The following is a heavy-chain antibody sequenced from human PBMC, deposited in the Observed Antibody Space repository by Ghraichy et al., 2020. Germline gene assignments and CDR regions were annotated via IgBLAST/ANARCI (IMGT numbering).Heavy chain of an antibody. Sequence: GESLNISCAASGFTFSRYWMSWVRQAPGKGLEWVTSIHKDGGEKFYVDSVKGRFITSRDNSQDSLFLQMNSLRAEDTAVYYCVRFKVWGTYRPYFFDYWGQGILVTVSS. J-gene: IGHJ4*02. CDR2: IHKDGGEK. CDR1: GFTFSRYW. V-gene: IGHV3-7*03. CDR3: VRFKVWGTYRPYFFDY. D-gene: IGHD3-16*02.